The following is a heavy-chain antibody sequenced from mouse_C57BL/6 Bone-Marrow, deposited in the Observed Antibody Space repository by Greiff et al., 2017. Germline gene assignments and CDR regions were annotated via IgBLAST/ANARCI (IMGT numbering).Heavy chain of an antibody. CDR3: ARDTYGGHYFDY. CDR2: ISDGGSYT. CDR1: GFTFSSYA. D-gene: IGHD5-1*01. V-gene: IGHV5-4*01. J-gene: IGHJ2*01. Sequence: EVQRVESGGGLVKPGGSLKLSCAASGFTFSSYAMSWVRQTPEKRLEWVATISDGGSYTYYPDNVKGRFTISRDNAKNNLYLQMSHLKSEDTAMYCWARDTYGGHYFDYWGQGTTLTVSS.